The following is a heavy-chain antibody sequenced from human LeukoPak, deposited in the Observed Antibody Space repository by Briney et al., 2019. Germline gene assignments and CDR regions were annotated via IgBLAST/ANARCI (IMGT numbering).Heavy chain of an antibody. CDR2: ISGSGGST. D-gene: IGHD5-24*01. J-gene: IGHJ4*02. CDR3: AGRDGNYYFDY. Sequence: GGSLRLSCAAPGFTFSNYAMSWVRQAPGRGLEWVSLISGSGGSTYYADSVKGRLTISRDNSKNTLYLQMNGLRAEDTAVYYCAGRDGNYYFDYWGQGTPVTVSS. CDR1: GFTFSNYA. V-gene: IGHV3-23*01.